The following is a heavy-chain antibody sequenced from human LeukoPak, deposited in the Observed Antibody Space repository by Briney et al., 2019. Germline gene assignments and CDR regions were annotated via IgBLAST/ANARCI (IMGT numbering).Heavy chain of an antibody. CDR2: INHNGST. CDR1: GGSFSGYY. D-gene: IGHD3-10*01. V-gene: IGHV4-34*01. J-gene: IGHJ5*02. Sequence: SETLSLTCAVYGGSFSGYYWSWIRQPPGKGLEWIGEINHNGSTNYNPSLKSRVTISVDTSKNQFSLKLSSVTAADTAVYYCARKVRGVIIRPNWFDPWGQGTLVTVSS. CDR3: ARKVRGVIIRPNWFDP.